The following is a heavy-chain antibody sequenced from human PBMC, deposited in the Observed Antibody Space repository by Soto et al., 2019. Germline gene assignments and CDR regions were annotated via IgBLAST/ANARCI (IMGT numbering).Heavy chain of an antibody. Sequence: QLQLQESGPGLVKPSETLSLTCTVSGGSISSSSYYWGWIRQPPGKGLEWIGSIYYSGSTYYNPSLKSRVTISVDTSKNQFSLKLSSVTAADTAVYYCARPGFGELFVFDYWGQGTLVTVSS. D-gene: IGHD3-10*01. CDR2: IYYSGST. CDR3: ARPGFGELFVFDY. J-gene: IGHJ4*02. CDR1: GGSISSSSYY. V-gene: IGHV4-39*01.